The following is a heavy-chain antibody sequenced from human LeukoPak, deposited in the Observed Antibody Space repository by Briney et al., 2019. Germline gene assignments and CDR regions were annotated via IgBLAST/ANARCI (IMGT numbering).Heavy chain of an antibody. D-gene: IGHD6-19*01. J-gene: IGHJ4*02. CDR3: ATDVPNDSSGWYPSRNY. Sequence: ASVKVSCKVSGYTLTELSMHWVRQAPGKGLEWMGGFDPEDGETIYAQKFQGRVTMTEDTSTDTAYMELSSLRSEDTAVYYCATDVPNDSSGWYPSRNYWGQGTLVTVSS. V-gene: IGHV1-24*01. CDR1: GYTLTELS. CDR2: FDPEDGET.